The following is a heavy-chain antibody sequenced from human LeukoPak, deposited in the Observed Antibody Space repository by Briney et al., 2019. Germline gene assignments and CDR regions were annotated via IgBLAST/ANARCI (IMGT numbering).Heavy chain of an antibody. D-gene: IGHD6-19*01. J-gene: IGHJ3*02. Sequence: QPGRSLRLSCTASGCTFDDYAMHWVRQVPRKGREWVSGISWDSGRTDYADSVKGRFTISRDNAKNSLYLQMNSVRAEDMALYYCAKDMGYSSTGAFDIWGQGTMVSVSS. CDR3: AKDMGYSSTGAFDI. CDR1: GCTFDDYA. V-gene: IGHV3-9*03. CDR2: ISWDSGRT.